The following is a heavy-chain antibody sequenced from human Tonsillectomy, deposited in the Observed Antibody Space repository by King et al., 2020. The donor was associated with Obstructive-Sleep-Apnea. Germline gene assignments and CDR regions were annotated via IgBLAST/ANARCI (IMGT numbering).Heavy chain of an antibody. V-gene: IGHV3-30*18. Sequence: VQLVESGGGVVQPGKSLNLSCAASGFTFSSYSMHWVRQAPGKRPEWVAVISFDGGNKYYADSVKGRFTISRDNSKNTLYLQMSSLRADDTALYYCAKDGRQWPLYYFDFWGQGALVTVSS. J-gene: IGHJ4*02. D-gene: IGHD6-19*01. CDR3: AKDGRQWPLYYFDF. CDR1: GFTFSSYS. CDR2: ISFDGGNK.